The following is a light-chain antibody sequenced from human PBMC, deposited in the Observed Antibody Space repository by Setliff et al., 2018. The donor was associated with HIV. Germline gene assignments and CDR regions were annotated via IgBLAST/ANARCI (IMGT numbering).Light chain of an antibody. CDR1: SGDVGAFQY. Sequence: QSALTQPASVSGSPGQSITISCTGTSGDVGAFQYVSWYQQHPGRAPQLIIYNVDNRPSGISYRFSGSKSGNTASLTISGLQAGDEADYYCSSYTDISTVVFGGGTKVTV. V-gene: IGLV2-14*03. CDR3: SSYTDISTVV. CDR2: NVD. J-gene: IGLJ2*01.